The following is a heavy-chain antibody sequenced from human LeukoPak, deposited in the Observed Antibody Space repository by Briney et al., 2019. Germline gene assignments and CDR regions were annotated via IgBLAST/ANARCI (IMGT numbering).Heavy chain of an antibody. CDR1: GFPFITYE. J-gene: IGHJ3*01. V-gene: IGHV3-48*03. D-gene: IGHD5-18*01. Sequence: GSLRLPSAASGFPFITYEMNWVRRAPGKGLEWVSYISSSGSSIYYADSVKGRFTISRDNAKNSLYLQMHSLRAEDTTVYYCVRGGNYGYLWNAFDVWGQGTMVTVSS. CDR3: VRGGNYGYLWNAFDV. CDR2: ISSSGSSI.